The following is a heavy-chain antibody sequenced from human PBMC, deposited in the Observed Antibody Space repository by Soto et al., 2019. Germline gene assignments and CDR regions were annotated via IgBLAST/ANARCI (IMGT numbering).Heavy chain of an antibody. D-gene: IGHD3-16*01. CDR1: GGSFSGYY. CDR2: INHSGST. CDR3: ARVTISVSTYYIDQ. V-gene: IGHV4-34*01. J-gene: IGHJ4*02. Sequence: SETLFLTCAVYGGSFSGYYWSWIRQPPGKGLEWIGEINHSGSTNYNPSLKSRVTISVDTSKKQFSLNLSSVTAADKAVYYCARVTISVSTYYIDQWGQGTPVTVYS.